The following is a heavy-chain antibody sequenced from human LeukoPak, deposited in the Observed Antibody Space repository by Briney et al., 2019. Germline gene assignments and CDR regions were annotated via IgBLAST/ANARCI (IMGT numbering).Heavy chain of an antibody. D-gene: IGHD3-22*01. J-gene: IGHJ2*01. CDR1: GGSFSGYY. CDR2: INHSGST. V-gene: IGHV4-34*01. CDR3: ARGRVYYDSSGYYFPWYFDL. Sequence: ETLSLTCAVYGGSFSGYYWSWIRQPPGKGLEWIGEINHSGSTNYDPSLKSRVPISVDTSKNQFSLKLSSVTAADTAVYYCARGRVYYDSSGYYFPWYFDLWGRSTLVTVSS.